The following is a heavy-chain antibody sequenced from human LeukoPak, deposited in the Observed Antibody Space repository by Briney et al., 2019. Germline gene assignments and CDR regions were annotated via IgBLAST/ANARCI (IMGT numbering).Heavy chain of an antibody. CDR3: ARDRVGGYHPIYYYYYYGMDV. D-gene: IGHD3-22*01. V-gene: IGHV3-21*01. Sequence: PGGSLRLSCAASGFTFSSYSMNWVRQAPGKGLEWVSSISSSSSYIYYADSVKGRFTISRDNAKNSLYLQMNSLRAEDTAVYYCARDRVGGYHPIYYYYYYGMDVWGQGTTVTVSS. J-gene: IGHJ6*02. CDR1: GFTFSSYS. CDR2: ISSSSSYI.